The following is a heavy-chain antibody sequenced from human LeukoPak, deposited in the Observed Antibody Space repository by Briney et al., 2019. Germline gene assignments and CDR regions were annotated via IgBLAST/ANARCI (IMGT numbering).Heavy chain of an antibody. Sequence: GASVKVSCKASGYTFTSYAMHWVRQAPGQRLEWMGWINAGNGNTKYPQKFQGRVTITADKSTSTAYMELSSLRSEDTAVYYCATDDPGDNYYYGMDVWGQGTTVTVSS. CDR3: ATDDPGDNYYYGMDV. J-gene: IGHJ6*02. D-gene: IGHD7-27*01. CDR2: INAGNGNT. CDR1: GYTFTSYA. V-gene: IGHV1-3*01.